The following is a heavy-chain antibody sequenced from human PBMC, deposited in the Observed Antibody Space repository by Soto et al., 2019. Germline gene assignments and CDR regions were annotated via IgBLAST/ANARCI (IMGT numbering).Heavy chain of an antibody. Sequence: SETLSLTCAVYGGSFSGYYWSWIRQPPGKGLEWIGEINHSGSTNYNPSLKSRVTISVDTSKNQFSLKLSSVTAADTAVYYCARGLRYYDFSSAYAAFMDVLCQGPTVP. CDR1: GGSFSGYY. D-gene: IGHD3-3*01. CDR3: ARGLRYYDFSSAYAAFMDV. V-gene: IGHV4-34*01. J-gene: IGHJ6*02. CDR2: INHSGST.